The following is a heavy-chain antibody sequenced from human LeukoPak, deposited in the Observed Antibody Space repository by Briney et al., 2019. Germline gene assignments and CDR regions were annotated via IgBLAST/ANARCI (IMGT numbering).Heavy chain of an antibody. CDR1: GGSISSGDYY. CDR3: AREVGTYYDFWSGSRNWFDP. CDR2: IYYSGST. D-gene: IGHD3-3*01. V-gene: IGHV4-30-4*08. J-gene: IGHJ5*02. Sequence: SETLSLTCTVSGGSISSGDYYWSWIRQPPGKGLEWIGYIYYSGSTYYNPSLKSRVTISVDASKNQFSLKLSSVTAADTAVYYCAREVGTYYDFWSGSRNWFDPWGQGTLVTVSS.